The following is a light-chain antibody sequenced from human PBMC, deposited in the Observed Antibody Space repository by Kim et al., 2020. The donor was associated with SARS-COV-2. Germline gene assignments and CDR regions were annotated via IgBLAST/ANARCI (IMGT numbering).Light chain of an antibody. V-gene: IGKV1-17*01. CDR1: QDIRND. CDR2: GAS. J-gene: IGKJ5*01. Sequence: ASVGDRVTITCRASQDIRNDLGWYQQNPGRAPKRLIYGASSLQSGVPSRFSGSASGTEFTLTISSVQPEDFATYFCLQHSTYPITFGQGTRLEIK. CDR3: LQHSTYPIT.